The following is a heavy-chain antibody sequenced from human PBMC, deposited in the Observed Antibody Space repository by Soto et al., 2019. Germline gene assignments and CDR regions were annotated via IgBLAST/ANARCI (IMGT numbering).Heavy chain of an antibody. D-gene: IGHD6-13*01. Sequence: ASVKVSCKASGGTFSSYAISWVRQAPGQGLEWMGGIIPIFGTANYAQKFQGRVTITADESRSTAYMELSSLRSEDTAVYYCALFGQQLVQSGEYWGKGXLVTVCS. CDR2: IIPIFGTA. CDR3: ALFGQQLVQSGEY. V-gene: IGHV1-69*13. J-gene: IGHJ4*02. CDR1: GGTFSSYA.